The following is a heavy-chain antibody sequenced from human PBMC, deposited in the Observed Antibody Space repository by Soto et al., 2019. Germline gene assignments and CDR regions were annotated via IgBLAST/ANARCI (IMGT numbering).Heavy chain of an antibody. CDR1: GGSISSYY. J-gene: IGHJ5*02. CDR3: ARIPAHYDSSGYFFPPLA. Sequence: SETLSLTCTVSGGSISSYYWSWIRQPPGKGLEWIGYIYDSGSTNYNPSLKSRVTISVDTSKNQFSLKLSSVTAADTAVYYCARIPAHYDSSGYFFPPLAWGQGTLVTVSS. V-gene: IGHV4-59*12. CDR2: IYDSGST. D-gene: IGHD3-22*01.